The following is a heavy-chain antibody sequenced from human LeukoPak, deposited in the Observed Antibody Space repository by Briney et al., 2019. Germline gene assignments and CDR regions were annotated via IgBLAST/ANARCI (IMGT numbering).Heavy chain of an antibody. CDR2: INHSGST. CDR3: ARRLRAGPYFDY. CDR1: GGSFSGYY. Sequence: SETLSLTCAVYGGSFSGYYWSWIRQPPGKGLEWIGEINHSGSTNYNPSLKSRVTISVDTSKNQFSLKLSSVTAADTAVYYCARRLRAGPYFDYWGQGTLVTVSS. J-gene: IGHJ4*02. V-gene: IGHV4-34*01. D-gene: IGHD6-13*01.